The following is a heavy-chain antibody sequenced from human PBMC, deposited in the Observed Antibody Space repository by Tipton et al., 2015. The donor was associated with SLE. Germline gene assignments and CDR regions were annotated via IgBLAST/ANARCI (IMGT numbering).Heavy chain of an antibody. CDR3: ARAPTPHWYFDL. V-gene: IGHV4-38-2*02. Sequence: TLSLTCTVSGYSISSGYYWGWIRQPPGKGLEWIGGIYHSGSTYYNPSLKSRVTISVDTSKNQFSLKLSSVTAADTAVYYCARAPTPHWYFDLWGRGTLVTVSS. J-gene: IGHJ2*01. CDR2: IYHSGST. CDR1: GYSISSGYY.